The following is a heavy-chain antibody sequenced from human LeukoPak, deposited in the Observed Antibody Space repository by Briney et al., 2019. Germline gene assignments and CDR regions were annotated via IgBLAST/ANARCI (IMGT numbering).Heavy chain of an antibody. D-gene: IGHD3-3*01. CDR1: GGSISSYY. V-gene: IGHV4-59*01. CDR2: IYYSGST. Sequence: KTSETLSLTCTVSGGSISSYYWSWIRQPPGKGLEWIGYIYYSGSTNYNPSLKSRVTISVDTSKNQFSLKLSSVTAADTAVYYCARGIRGYDFWSPGTRLDYWGQGTLVTVSS. CDR3: ARGIRGYDFWSPGTRLDY. J-gene: IGHJ4*02.